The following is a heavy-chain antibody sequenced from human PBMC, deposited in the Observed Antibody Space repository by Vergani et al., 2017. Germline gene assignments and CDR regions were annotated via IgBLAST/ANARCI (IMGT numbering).Heavy chain of an antibody. J-gene: IGHJ4*02. CDR1: GFMFSNYW. Sequence: VQLVESGGGLVQPGGSLRLSCAASGFMFSNYWMNWVRQAPGKGLEWIGSMDYSGSTSYNPSLESRISISFETPKNQFSLRLTSVTAADTAVYYCASKRGACRAAYCHSYDFWGPGTLVGVSS. CDR2: MDYSGST. V-gene: IGHV4-39*01. D-gene: IGHD2-15*01. CDR3: ASKRGACRAAYCHSYDF.